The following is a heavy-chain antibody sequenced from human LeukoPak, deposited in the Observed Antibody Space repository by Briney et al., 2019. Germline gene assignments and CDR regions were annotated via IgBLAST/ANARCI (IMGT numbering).Heavy chain of an antibody. J-gene: IGHJ4*02. Sequence: GGSLRLSCAAPGFTFSSYAMHWVRQAPGKGLEWVAVISYDGSNKYYADSVKGRFTISRDNSKNTLYLQMNSLRAEDTAVYYCAREEGSSWSFDYWGQGTLVTVSS. CDR3: AREEGSSWSFDY. D-gene: IGHD6-13*01. CDR2: ISYDGSNK. V-gene: IGHV3-30-3*01. CDR1: GFTFSSYA.